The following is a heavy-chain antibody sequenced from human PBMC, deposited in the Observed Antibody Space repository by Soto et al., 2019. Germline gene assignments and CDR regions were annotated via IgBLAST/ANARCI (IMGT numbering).Heavy chain of an antibody. J-gene: IGHJ4*02. CDR3: AKDYYGSGSYYSFDY. CDR2: ISGSGGST. CDR1: GFTFSSYA. V-gene: IGHV3-23*01. Sequence: GSLRLSCAASGFTFSSYAMSWVRQAPGEGLEWVSVISGSGGSTYYADSVKGRFTISRDNSKNTLYLQMNSLRAEDTAVYYCAKDYYGSGSYYSFDYWGQGTLVTVSS. D-gene: IGHD3-10*01.